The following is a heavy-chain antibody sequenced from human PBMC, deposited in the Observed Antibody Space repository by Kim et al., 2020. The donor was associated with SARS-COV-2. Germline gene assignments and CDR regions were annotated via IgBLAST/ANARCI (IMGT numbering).Heavy chain of an antibody. V-gene: IGHV4-34*01. CDR1: GGSFSGYY. Sequence: SETLSLTCAVYGGSFSGYYWSWIRQPPGKGLEWIGEINHSGSTNYNPSLKSRVTISVDTSKNQFSLKLSSVTAADTAVYYCARDAWSFIVLVVYAQTGVWFDPWGQGTLVTVSS. D-gene: IGHD2-8*02. J-gene: IGHJ5*02. CDR2: INHSGST. CDR3: ARDAWSFIVLVVYAQTGVWFDP.